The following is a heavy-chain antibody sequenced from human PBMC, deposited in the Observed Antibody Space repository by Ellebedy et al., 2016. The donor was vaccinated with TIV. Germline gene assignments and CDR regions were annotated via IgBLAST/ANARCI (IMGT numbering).Heavy chain of an antibody. V-gene: IGHV3-7*01. CDR3: ARDGPRSGSYVPQRGLDY. CDR2: IKQDGSEK. Sequence: GESLKISCAASGFTFSSYWMSWVRQAPGKGLEWVANIKQDGSEKYYVDSVKGRFTISRDNAKNSLYLQMNSLRAEDTAVYYCARDGPRSGSYVPQRGLDYWGQGTLVTVSS. J-gene: IGHJ4*02. D-gene: IGHD1-26*01. CDR1: GFTFSSYW.